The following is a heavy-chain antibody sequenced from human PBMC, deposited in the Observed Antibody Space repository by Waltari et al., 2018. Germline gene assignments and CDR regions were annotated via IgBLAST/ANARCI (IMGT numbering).Heavy chain of an antibody. CDR3: ARVEDSSGYFDY. D-gene: IGHD3-22*01. CDR1: GGSFSGYY. J-gene: IGHJ4*02. CDR2: INHSGST. V-gene: IGHV4-34*01. Sequence: QVQLQQLGAGLLKPSETLSLTCAVYGGSFSGYYWSWIRQPPGKGLEWIGEINHSGSTNYNPSLKSRVTISVDTSKNQFSLKLSSVTAADTAVYYCARVEDSSGYFDYWGQGTLVTVSS.